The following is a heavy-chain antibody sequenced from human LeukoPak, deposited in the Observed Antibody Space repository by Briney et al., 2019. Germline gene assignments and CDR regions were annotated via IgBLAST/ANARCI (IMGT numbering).Heavy chain of an antibody. D-gene: IGHD1-26*01. V-gene: IGHV4-39*07. Sequence: SETLSLTCTVSGGSISSSSYYWGWIRQPPGKGLEWIGSIYYSGSTYYNPSLKSRVTISVDTSKNQFSLKLSSVTAADTAVYYCARDTSARGSYYVVWFDPWGQGTLVTVSS. J-gene: IGHJ5*02. CDR1: GGSISSSSYY. CDR3: ARDTSARGSYYVVWFDP. CDR2: IYYSGST.